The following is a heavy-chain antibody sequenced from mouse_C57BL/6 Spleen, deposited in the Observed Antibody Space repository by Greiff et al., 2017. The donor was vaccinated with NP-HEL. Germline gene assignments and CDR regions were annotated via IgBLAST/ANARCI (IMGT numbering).Heavy chain of an antibody. D-gene: IGHD1-1*01. CDR2: IYPGDGDT. Sequence: VKLMESGAELVKPGASVKISCKASGYAFSSYWMNWVKQRPGKGLEWIGQIYPGDGDTNYNGKFKGKATLTADKSSSTAYMQLSSLTSEDSAVYFCAPSYYYGSSYSDYWGKGTTLTVSS. CDR3: APSYYYGSSYSDY. CDR1: GYAFSSYW. V-gene: IGHV1-80*01. J-gene: IGHJ2*01.